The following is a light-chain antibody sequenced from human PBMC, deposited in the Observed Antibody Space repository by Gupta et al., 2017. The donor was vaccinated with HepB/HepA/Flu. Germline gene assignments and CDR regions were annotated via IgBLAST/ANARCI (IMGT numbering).Light chain of an antibody. V-gene: IGLV3-21*04. CDR1: SIGSQT. J-gene: IGLJ2*01. CDR2: FDR. CDR3: QVGDARSGHVV. Sequence: SYVMTQPPSMSLAPGETARINCEGNSIGSQTVHWYQQTAAQAPVLLIYFDRKRPSGIPERFSGSKYGNTATLSISRVEAGDEADYFCQVGDARSGHVVFGGGTKMNVL.